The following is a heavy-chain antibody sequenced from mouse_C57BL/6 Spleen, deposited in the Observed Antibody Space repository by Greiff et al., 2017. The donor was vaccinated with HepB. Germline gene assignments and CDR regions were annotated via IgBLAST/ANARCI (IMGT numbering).Heavy chain of an antibody. V-gene: IGHV5-17*01. CDR3: ARTGSSYVWYFDV. J-gene: IGHJ1*03. D-gene: IGHD1-1*01. CDR1: GFTFSDYG. Sequence: EVKLMESGGGLVKPGGSLKLSCAASGFTFSDYGMHWVRQAPEKGLEWVAYISSGSSTIYYADTVKGRSTISRDNARNTLFLQMTSLRSEDTAMYYCARTGSSYVWYFDVWGTGTTVTVSS. CDR2: ISSGSSTI.